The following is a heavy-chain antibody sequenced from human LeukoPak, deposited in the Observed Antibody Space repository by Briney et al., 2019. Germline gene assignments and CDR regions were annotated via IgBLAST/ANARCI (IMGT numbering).Heavy chain of an antibody. CDR2: IWYDGSNK. CDR3: ARDSCSGGSCYLDY. V-gene: IGHV3-33*01. CDR1: GFTFSSYG. J-gene: IGHJ4*02. Sequence: GGSLRLSCAASGFTFSSYGMHWVRQAPGKGLEWVAVIWYDGSNKYYADSVKGRFTISRDNSKNTLYLQTNSLRAEDTAVYYCARDSCSGGSCYLDYWGQGTLVTVSS. D-gene: IGHD2-15*01.